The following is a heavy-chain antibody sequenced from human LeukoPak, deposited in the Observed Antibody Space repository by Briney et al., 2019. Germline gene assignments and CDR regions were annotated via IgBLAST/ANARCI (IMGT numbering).Heavy chain of an antibody. V-gene: IGHV3-49*03. D-gene: IGHD3-10*01. CDR3: AKGISMVRGVNFDY. CDR2: IRSKAYGGTT. Sequence: GGSLRLSCAASGFTFGDYAMSWFRQAPGKGLEWVGFIRSKAYGGTTEYAASVKGRFTISRDDSKSIAYLQMNSLKTEDTAVYYCAKGISMVRGVNFDYWGQGTLVTVSS. J-gene: IGHJ4*02. CDR1: GFTFGDYA.